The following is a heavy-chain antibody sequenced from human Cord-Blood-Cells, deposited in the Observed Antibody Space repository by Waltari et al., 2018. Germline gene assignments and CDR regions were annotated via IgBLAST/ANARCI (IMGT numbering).Heavy chain of an antibody. CDR3: ARQPDNWNYVDY. Sequence: EVQLAQSGAQVTKPGESLKSSCKGSACRFTSYCNGRGRQMLGKGLEWMGIIYPGDSETRYSPSFQGQVTISADKSISTAYLQWSSLKASDTAMYYCARQPDNWNYVDYWGQGTLVTVSS. CDR2: IYPGDSET. V-gene: IGHV5-51*01. D-gene: IGHD1-20*01. J-gene: IGHJ4*02. CDR1: ACRFTSYC.